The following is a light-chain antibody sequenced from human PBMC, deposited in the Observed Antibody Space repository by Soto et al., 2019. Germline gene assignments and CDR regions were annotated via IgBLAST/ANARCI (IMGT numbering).Light chain of an antibody. CDR1: SSNIGGNS. Sequence: QSVLTQPPSVSAAPGQKVTISCPGSSSNIGGNSVSWYQQLPGTAPKLLIYDDNKRPSGILDRFSGSKSGTSATLGITGFQTGDEADYYCGSWDSSLSAYVFGTGTKV. CDR2: DDN. J-gene: IGLJ1*01. CDR3: GSWDSSLSAYV. V-gene: IGLV1-51*01.